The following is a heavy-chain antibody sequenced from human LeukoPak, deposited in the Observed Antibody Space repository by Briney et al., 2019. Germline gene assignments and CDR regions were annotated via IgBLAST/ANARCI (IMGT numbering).Heavy chain of an antibody. CDR3: ARADRGYSYGFPYTYYYYYYMDV. J-gene: IGHJ6*03. D-gene: IGHD5-18*01. Sequence: HPSETLSLTCAVYGGSFSGYYWSWIRQPPGKGLEWIGEINHSGSTNYNPSLKSRVTISVDTSKNQFSLKLSSVTAADTAVYYCARADRGYSYGFPYTYYYYYYMDVWGKGTTVTVSS. CDR1: GGSFSGYY. V-gene: IGHV4-34*01. CDR2: INHSGST.